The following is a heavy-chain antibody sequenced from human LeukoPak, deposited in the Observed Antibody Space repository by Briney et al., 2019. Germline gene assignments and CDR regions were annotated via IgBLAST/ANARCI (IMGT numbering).Heavy chain of an antibody. Sequence: VASVKVSSKASGFTFTSSAMQWVRQARGQRLEWIGWIVVGSGNTNYAQKFQERVTITRDMSTSTAYMELSSLRSEDTAVYYCAADHQYYYDSSGYNYWGQGTLVTVSS. J-gene: IGHJ4*02. V-gene: IGHV1-58*02. D-gene: IGHD3-22*01. CDR3: AADHQYYYDSSGYNY. CDR2: IVVGSGNT. CDR1: GFTFTSSA.